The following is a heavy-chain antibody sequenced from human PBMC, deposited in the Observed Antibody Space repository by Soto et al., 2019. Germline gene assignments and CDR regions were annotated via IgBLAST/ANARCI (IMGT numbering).Heavy chain of an antibody. D-gene: IGHD6-13*01. J-gene: IGHJ4*02. Sequence: VQLEECGGGLVQPGRSLRLSCAASGFTFSSYDMHWVRQVAGKGLEWVSAIGVAGDTYYPDSVKGRFTISRENAKNSLYLQMNSLRAEDTAVYYCASGGWGSSWYEGGSRIDYWGQGTLVTVSS. V-gene: IGHV3-13*01. CDR2: IGVAGDT. CDR3: ASGGWGSSWYEGGSRIDY. CDR1: GFTFSSYD.